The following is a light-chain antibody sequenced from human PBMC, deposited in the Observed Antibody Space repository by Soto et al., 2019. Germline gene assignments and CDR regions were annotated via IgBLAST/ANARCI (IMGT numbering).Light chain of an antibody. CDR3: QQYRLYSAT. V-gene: IGKV1-5*01. CDR2: GAS. Sequence: RLTQSPSSLSASVGDTVTLSCRASQDISTYLAWYQQKPGKAPTLPIFGASSLHNGVPPRFAGSGSGSEFTLTINRLQPEDFATYFCQQYRLYSATFGQGTRV. CDR1: QDISTY. J-gene: IGKJ5*01.